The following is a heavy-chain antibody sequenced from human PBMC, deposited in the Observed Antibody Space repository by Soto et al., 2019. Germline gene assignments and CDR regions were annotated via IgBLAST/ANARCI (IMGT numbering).Heavy chain of an antibody. CDR2: ISYDGSNK. V-gene: IGHV3-30*18. CDR3: AKARSYDYGDYATLDY. J-gene: IGHJ4*02. D-gene: IGHD4-17*01. Sequence: VAVISYDGSNKYYADSVKGRFTISRDNSKNTLYLQMNSLRAEDTAVYYCAKARSYDYGDYATLDYWGQGTLVTVSS.